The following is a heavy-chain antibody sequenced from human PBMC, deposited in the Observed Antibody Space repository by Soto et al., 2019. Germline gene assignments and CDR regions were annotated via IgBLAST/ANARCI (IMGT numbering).Heavy chain of an antibody. V-gene: IGHV3-23*01. CDR1: GFTFTTYA. CDR2: IDDSGTKT. J-gene: IGHJ4*02. CDR3: AKRGSRYFDY. Sequence: GGSLRLSCAASGFTFTTYAMSWVRQAPGKGLEWVSTIDDSGTKTYYADSVRGRVTISRDNSKSTLYLQLNSLRAEDTAVYYCAKRGSRYFDYWGQGTLVTSPQ.